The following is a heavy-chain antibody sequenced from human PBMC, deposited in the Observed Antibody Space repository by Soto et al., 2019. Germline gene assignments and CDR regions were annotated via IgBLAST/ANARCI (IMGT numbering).Heavy chain of an antibody. CDR2: IYPGDSDT. CDR3: ASTMSVYSGYDQS. Sequence: GESLKISCKGSGYSFTSYWIGWVRQMPGKGLEWVGIIYPGDSDTRYSPSFQGQVTISADKSISTAYLQWSSLKASDTAMYYCASTMSVYSGYDQSWGQGTLVTVSS. J-gene: IGHJ4*02. D-gene: IGHD5-12*01. CDR1: GYSFTSYW. V-gene: IGHV5-51*01.